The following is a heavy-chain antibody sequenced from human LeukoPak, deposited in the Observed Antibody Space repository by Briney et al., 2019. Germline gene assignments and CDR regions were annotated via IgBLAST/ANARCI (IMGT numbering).Heavy chain of an antibody. D-gene: IGHD3-9*01. CDR1: GGSISSDY. Sequence: SETLSLTCIVSGGSISSDYWSWVRQPPGKGLEWIGYLYYSGSTNYNPSLESRVTISVDTSKNQFSLQLTSVTAADTAVYYCAREYDILSNYDAFDIWGQGTMVTVSS. CDR2: LYYSGST. J-gene: IGHJ3*02. V-gene: IGHV4-59*01. CDR3: AREYDILSNYDAFDI.